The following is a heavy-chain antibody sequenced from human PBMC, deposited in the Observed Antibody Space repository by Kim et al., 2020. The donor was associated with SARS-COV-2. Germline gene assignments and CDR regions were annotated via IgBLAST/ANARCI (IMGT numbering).Heavy chain of an antibody. CDR1: GYTFTSNY. CDR2: LTPNSGYT. Sequence: ASVKVSCNASGYTFTSNYMHWVRQAPGQGLEWMGFLTPNSGYTSYAERFQCRATMTRDTSTSTVYMELTSLTFEDTAVYYCARDLSDNWSFDYWGQGTLVTVSS. CDR3: ARDLSDNWSFDY. J-gene: IGHJ4*02. D-gene: IGHD1-20*01. V-gene: IGHV1-46*01.